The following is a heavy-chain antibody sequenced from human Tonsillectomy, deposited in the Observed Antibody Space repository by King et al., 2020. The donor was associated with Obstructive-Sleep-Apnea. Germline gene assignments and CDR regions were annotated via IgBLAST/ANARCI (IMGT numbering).Heavy chain of an antibody. V-gene: IGHV4-30-4*01. J-gene: IGHJ4*02. D-gene: IGHD3-22*01. CDR3: AREPHLYYLDRSGYYYFDY. CDR2: IYYSGST. CDR1: GGSFRSGDYY. Sequence: QLQESGPGLVKPSQTLSLTCTVSGGSFRSGDYYWSWVRQPPGKGLEWIGYIYYSGSTYYNPSLKSRVNISIDTSKNEFSLKLSSVSAADTAVYYCAREPHLYYLDRSGYYYFDYWGQGTLVTVSS.